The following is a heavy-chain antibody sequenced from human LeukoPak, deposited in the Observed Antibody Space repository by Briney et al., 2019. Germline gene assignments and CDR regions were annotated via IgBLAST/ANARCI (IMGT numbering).Heavy chain of an antibody. CDR2: INPNSGGA. V-gene: IGHV1-2*02. Sequence: ASVKVSCKASGYTFTGYYMHWVRQAPGQGLEWMGWINPNSGGAKYAQKFQGRVTMTRDTSISTAYMELSRLRSDDTAVYYCARDGRGCGGDCYSDYWGQGTLVTVSS. CDR3: ARDGRGCGGDCYSDY. J-gene: IGHJ4*02. D-gene: IGHD2-21*02. CDR1: GYTFTGYY.